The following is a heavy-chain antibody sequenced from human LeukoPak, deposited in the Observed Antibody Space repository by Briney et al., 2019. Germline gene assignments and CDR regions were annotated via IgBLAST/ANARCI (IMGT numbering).Heavy chain of an antibody. V-gene: IGHV4-38-2*02. CDR2: IHHSGST. CDR1: GYFISSGYY. D-gene: IGHD6-13*01. Sequence: SETLSLTCTVSGYFISSGYYWGWIRQPPGKGLQWIGSIHHSGSTYYNPSLKSRVTISVDTSKNQFSLKLSSVTAADTAVYYCARLSSSWYQDWYFDLWGRGTLVTVSS. CDR3: ARLSSSWYQDWYFDL. J-gene: IGHJ2*01.